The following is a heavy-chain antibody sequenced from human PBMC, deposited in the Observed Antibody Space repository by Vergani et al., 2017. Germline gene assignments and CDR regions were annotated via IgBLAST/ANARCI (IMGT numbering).Heavy chain of an antibody. D-gene: IGHD5-18*01. Sequence: EVQLVESGGDFVQPGGSLTLSCAASGFSFSSYSMNWVRQAPGKGLEWVASISGSSSYVFYRDSVEGRLTITRDNAKKSVYLQMNSLRAEDTAIYYCAELYGDDGYSPFWGQGTLVTVSS. V-gene: IGHV3-21*04. CDR2: ISGSSSYV. CDR3: AELYGDDGYSPF. J-gene: IGHJ4*02. CDR1: GFSFSSYS.